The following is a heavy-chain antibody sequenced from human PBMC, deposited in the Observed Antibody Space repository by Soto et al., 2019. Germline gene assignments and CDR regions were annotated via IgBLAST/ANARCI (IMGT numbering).Heavy chain of an antibody. CDR2: IRSKANSYAT. J-gene: IGHJ4*02. CDR3: ISMTTVTSFSDY. CDR1: GFTFSASA. D-gene: IGHD4-17*01. V-gene: IGHV3-73*01. Sequence: EVQLVESGGGLVQPGGSLKLSCAASGFTFSASAMHWVRQASGKGLEWVGRIRSKANSYATTYAASVKGRFTISRDDSKNTAYLQMNSLKTEDTAVYYCISMTTVTSFSDYWGQRTLVTVSS.